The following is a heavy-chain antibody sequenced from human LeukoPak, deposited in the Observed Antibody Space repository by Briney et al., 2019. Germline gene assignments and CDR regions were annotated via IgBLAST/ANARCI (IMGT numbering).Heavy chain of an antibody. CDR1: GYTFTGYY. CDR2: INPSSGGT. V-gene: IGHV1-2*02. J-gene: IGHJ6*03. CDR3: ARLITMVRGVYYMDV. Sequence: ASVKVSCKASGYTFTGYYMHWVRQAPGQGLEWMGWINPSSGGTNYAQKFQGRVTMTRNTSISTAYMELSSLRSEDTAVYYCARLITMVRGVYYMDVWGKGTTVTISS. D-gene: IGHD3-10*01.